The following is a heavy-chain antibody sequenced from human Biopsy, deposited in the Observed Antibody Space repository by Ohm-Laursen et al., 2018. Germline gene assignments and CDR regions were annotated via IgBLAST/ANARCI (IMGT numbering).Heavy chain of an antibody. CDR1: GYTLTELS. J-gene: IGHJ5*02. CDR2: FAPENSKT. V-gene: IGHV1-24*01. D-gene: IGHD3-10*01. Sequence: ASVKVSCKVSGYTLTELSMHWVRQAPGKGLEWMGGFAPENSKTVYAQNFQARVSMTEDTSTDTAYMELRSLRSEDTAVYFCARGYSRRVSIFEASIYWFDTWGQGTLVTVSS. CDR3: ARGYSRRVSIFEASIYWFDT.